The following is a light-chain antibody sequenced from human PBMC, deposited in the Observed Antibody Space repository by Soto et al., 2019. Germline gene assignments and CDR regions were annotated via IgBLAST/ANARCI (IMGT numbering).Light chain of an antibody. CDR3: QQYDRWPVT. V-gene: IGKV3-15*01. CDR1: QSVTTN. J-gene: IGKJ4*01. Sequence: VMTQSPATLSVSPGERVTFSCRASQSVTTNLAWYQHKPGQSLRLLISGASTGASGIPPRCSGSGSGTEFTLTIDRLQSADFAVYYCQQYDRWPVTFGGGTKV. CDR2: GAS.